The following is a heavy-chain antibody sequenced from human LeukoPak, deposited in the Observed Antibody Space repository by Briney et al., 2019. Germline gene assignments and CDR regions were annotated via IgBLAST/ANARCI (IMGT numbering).Heavy chain of an antibody. V-gene: IGHV3-23*01. CDR3: AKDHDSSGWYGLFDY. CDR2: ISGGGGGT. Sequence: GGCLRLSCTVFGFTFRTYGMNWVRQAPGKGLEWVSAISGGGGGTYYADSVKGRFTISRDNSKNTLYLQMDSLRAEDTAVYYCAKDHDSSGWYGLFDYWGQGTLVTVSS. D-gene: IGHD6-19*01. J-gene: IGHJ4*02. CDR1: GFTFRTYG.